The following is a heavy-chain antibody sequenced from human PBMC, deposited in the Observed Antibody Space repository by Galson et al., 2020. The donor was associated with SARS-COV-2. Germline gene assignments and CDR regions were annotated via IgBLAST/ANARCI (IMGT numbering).Heavy chain of an antibody. CDR3: AKEAWVEELLSPIYL. V-gene: IGHV3-23*01. D-gene: IGHD2-21*01. J-gene: IGHJ5*02. CDR2: ITGSGETT. CDR1: GFTFSKYA. Sequence: PGGSLRLSCAASGFTFSKYAMNWVRQAPGKGLEWVSAITGSGETTYYADSVKGRFTVSRDNSQNTLYLQMHSLRAEDTAVYYCAKEAWVEELLSPIYLWGQGALVTVS.